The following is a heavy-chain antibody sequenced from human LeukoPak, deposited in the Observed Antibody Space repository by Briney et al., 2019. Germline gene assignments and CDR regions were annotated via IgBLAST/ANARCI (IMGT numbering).Heavy chain of an antibody. V-gene: IGHV3-66*01. CDR2: IYSGGST. CDR3: ARGYCSGGSCFDY. Sequence: GGSLRLSCAASEFSVGSNYMTWVRQAPGEGLEWVSLIYSGGSTYYADSVKGRFTISRDNAKNSLYLQMNSLRAEDTAVYYCARGYCSGGSCFDYWGQGTLVTVSS. D-gene: IGHD2-15*01. J-gene: IGHJ4*02. CDR1: EFSVGSNY.